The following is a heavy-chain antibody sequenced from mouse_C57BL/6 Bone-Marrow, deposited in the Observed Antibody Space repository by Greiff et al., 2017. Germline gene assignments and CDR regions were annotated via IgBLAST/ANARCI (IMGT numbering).Heavy chain of an antibody. CDR1: GFTFSSYA. V-gene: IGHV5-4*01. CDR2: ISDGGSYT. J-gene: IGHJ3*01. CDR3: ARDEGRQLRLAWFAY. D-gene: IGHD3-2*02. Sequence: EVQLVESGGGLVKPGGSLKLSCAASGFTFSSYAMSWVRQTPEKRLEWVATISDGGSYTYYPDNVKGRFTISRDNAKNNLYLQMSHLKSEDTAMYYCARDEGRQLRLAWFAYWGQGTLVTVSA.